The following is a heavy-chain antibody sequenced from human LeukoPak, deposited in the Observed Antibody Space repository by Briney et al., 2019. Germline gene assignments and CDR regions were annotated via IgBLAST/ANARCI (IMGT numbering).Heavy chain of an antibody. V-gene: IGHV4-59*01. D-gene: IGHD1-26*01. CDR1: GGSISSYY. Sequence: SETLSLTCTASGGSISSYYWSWIRQPPGKGLEWIGYIYYSGSTNYNPSLKSRVTISVDTSKNQFSLKLSSVTAADTAVYYCARGYSGSYGRFDYWGQGTLVTVSS. J-gene: IGHJ4*02. CDR3: ARGYSGSYGRFDY. CDR2: IYYSGST.